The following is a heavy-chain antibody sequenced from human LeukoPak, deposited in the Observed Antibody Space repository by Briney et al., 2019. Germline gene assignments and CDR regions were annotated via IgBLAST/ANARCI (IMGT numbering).Heavy chain of an antibody. CDR3: ARGRFGAYYYYYYMDV. J-gene: IGHJ6*03. CDR2: INHSGST. V-gene: IGHV4-34*01. CDR1: GGSISSYY. D-gene: IGHD3-10*01. Sequence: SETLSLTCTVSGGSISSYYWSWIRQPPGKGLEWIGEINHSGSTNYNPSLKSRVTISVDTSKNQFSLKLSSVTAADTAVYYCARGRFGAYYYYYYMDVWGKGTTVTVSS.